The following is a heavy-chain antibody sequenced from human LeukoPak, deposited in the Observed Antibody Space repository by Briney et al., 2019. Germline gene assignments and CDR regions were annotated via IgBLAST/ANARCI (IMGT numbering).Heavy chain of an antibody. CDR3: ARDPAYGALDY. Sequence: PGGFLRLSCVASGFTFSGSWMTWVRQAPGRGLQWLGYISPDGNLKSYVDSVKGRFTISRDNARNSVYLQISSLRVEDTSVYYCARDPAYGALDYWGQGTLVAVSS. CDR2: ISPDGNLK. D-gene: IGHD4-17*01. CDR1: GFTFSGSW. J-gene: IGHJ4*02. V-gene: IGHV3-7*01.